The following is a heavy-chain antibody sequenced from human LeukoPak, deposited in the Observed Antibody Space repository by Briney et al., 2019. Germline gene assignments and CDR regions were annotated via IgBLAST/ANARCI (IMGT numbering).Heavy chain of an antibody. D-gene: IGHD3-3*01. CDR2: IIPTFGTA. CDR1: GGTFSSYD. CDR3: AREKYYDFWSPPDY. Sequence: GASVKVSCKASGGTFSSYDISWVRQAPGQGLEWMGRIIPTFGTANYAQKFQGRVTITTDESTSTAYMELSSLRSEDTAVYYCAREKYYDFWSPPDYWGQGTLVTVSS. J-gene: IGHJ4*02. V-gene: IGHV1-69*05.